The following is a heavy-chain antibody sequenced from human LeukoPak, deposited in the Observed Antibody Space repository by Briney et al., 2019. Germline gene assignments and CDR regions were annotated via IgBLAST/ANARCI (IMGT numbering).Heavy chain of an antibody. V-gene: IGHV4-59*01. CDR3: ARARRYYYDSSGYDWYFDL. CDR2: IYYSGST. J-gene: IGHJ2*01. D-gene: IGHD3-22*01. Sequence: KPSETLSLTCTVSGGSISSYYWSWIRQPPGKGLEWIGNIYYSGSTDYNPSLKSRVTISVDTSKNQFSLKLSSVTAADTAVYHCARARRYYYDSSGYDWYFDLWGRGTLVTVSS. CDR1: GGSISSYY.